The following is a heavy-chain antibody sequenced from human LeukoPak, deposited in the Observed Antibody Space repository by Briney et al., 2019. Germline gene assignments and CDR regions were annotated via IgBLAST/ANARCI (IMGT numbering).Heavy chain of an antibody. J-gene: IGHJ2*01. D-gene: IGHD2-21*01. V-gene: IGHV3-66*01. CDR1: GFTVSDYY. CDR2: IYRGGST. CDR3: ARIPTEDDWYFDL. Sequence: GGSLRLSCSASGFTVSDYYMTWVRQAPGKGLEWVSLIYRGGSTYYADSVQGRFTISRDNSKNTLYVQMKSLRAEDTAVYYCARIPTEDDWYFDLWGRGTLVTVSS.